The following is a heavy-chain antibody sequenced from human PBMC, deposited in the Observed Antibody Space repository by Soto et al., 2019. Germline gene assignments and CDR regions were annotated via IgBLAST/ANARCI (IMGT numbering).Heavy chain of an antibody. V-gene: IGHV4-30-4*01. J-gene: IGHJ4*02. CDR1: GGSISSGDYY. CDR3: ARGTDYYDSSGYYNFDY. CDR2: IYYSGST. Sequence: PSETLSLTCTVSGGSISSGDYYWSWIRQPPGKGLEWIGYIYYSGSTYYNPSLKSRVTISVDTSKNQFSLKLSSVTAADTAVYYCARGTDYYDSSGYYNFDYWGQGTLVTVSS. D-gene: IGHD3-22*01.